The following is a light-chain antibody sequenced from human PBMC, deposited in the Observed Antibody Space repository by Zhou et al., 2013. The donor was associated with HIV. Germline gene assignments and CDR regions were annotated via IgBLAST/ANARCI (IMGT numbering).Light chain of an antibody. Sequence: EIVLTQSPATLSLSPGERATLSCRASQSVGTYLAWYQQKLGQAPRLLVYDASNRVTDIPTRFSGSGSGTDFTLSISSLEPEDFAVYYCQQSSDWLTF. V-gene: IGKV3-11*01. CDR1: QSVGTY. CDR3: QQSSDWLT. CDR2: DAS. J-gene: IGKJ3*01.